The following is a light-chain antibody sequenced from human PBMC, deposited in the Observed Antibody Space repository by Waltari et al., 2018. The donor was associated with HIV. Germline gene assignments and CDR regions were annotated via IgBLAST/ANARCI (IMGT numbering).Light chain of an antibody. Sequence: DIQMTQFPSTLSASVGDRITITCRASQSIHFWLAWYQQKPGKAPKLLIYKASNLETGFPSRFSGSGSVTEFTLTITSLQPEDFATYYCQQYDKYSGTFGPGTKVDIK. CDR3: QQYDKYSGT. CDR2: KAS. CDR1: QSIHFW. J-gene: IGKJ3*01. V-gene: IGKV1-5*03.